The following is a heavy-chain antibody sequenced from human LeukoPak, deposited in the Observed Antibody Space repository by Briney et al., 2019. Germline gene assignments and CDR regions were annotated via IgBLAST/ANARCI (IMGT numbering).Heavy chain of an antibody. CDR2: IYYSGST. CDR3: ARVRHDPLEYGYYMDV. D-gene: IGHD3-3*01. CDR1: GGSISSSSYY. V-gene: IGHV4-39*01. Sequence: SETLSLTCTVSGGSISSSSYYWGWIRQPPGKGLEWIGSIYYSGSTYYNPSLKSRVTISVDTSKNQFSLKLSSVTAADTAVYYCARVRHDPLEYGYYMDVWGKGTTVTVSS. J-gene: IGHJ6*03.